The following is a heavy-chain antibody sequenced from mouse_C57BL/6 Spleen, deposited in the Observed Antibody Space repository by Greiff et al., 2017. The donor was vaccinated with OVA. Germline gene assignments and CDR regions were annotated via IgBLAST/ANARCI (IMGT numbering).Heavy chain of an antibody. V-gene: IGHV3-6*01. CDR1: GYSITSGYY. D-gene: IGHD2-2*01. Sequence: VQLQQSGPGLVKPSQSLSLTCSVTGYSITSGYYWNWIRQFPGNKLEWMGYISYDGSNNYKPSLKNRISITRDTSKNQFFLKLNSVTTEDTATYYCASGGYDGGYYAMDYRGQGTSVTAAS. CDR3: ASGGYDGGYYAMDY. CDR2: ISYDGSN. J-gene: IGHJ4*01.